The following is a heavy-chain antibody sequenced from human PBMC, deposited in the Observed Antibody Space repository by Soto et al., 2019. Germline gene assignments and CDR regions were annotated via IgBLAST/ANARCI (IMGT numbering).Heavy chain of an antibody. Sequence: VQLVESGGGVVQPGRSLRLSCAASGFTFSSYAMHWVRQAPGKGLEWVAVISYDGSNKYYADSVKGRFTISRDNSKNTLYLQMNSLRAEDTAVYYCARDTHDYGDYIDYWGQGTLVTVSS. D-gene: IGHD4-17*01. V-gene: IGHV3-30-3*01. CDR3: ARDTHDYGDYIDY. J-gene: IGHJ4*02. CDR2: ISYDGSNK. CDR1: GFTFSSYA.